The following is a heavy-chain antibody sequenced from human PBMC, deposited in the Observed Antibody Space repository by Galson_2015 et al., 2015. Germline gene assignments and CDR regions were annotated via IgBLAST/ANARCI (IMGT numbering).Heavy chain of an antibody. D-gene: IGHD3-22*01. V-gene: IGHV4-39*01. J-gene: IGHJ4*02. Sequence: SETLSLTCTVSGGSISSSSYYWGRIRQPPGKGLEWIGSIYYSGSTYYNPSLKSRVTISVDTSKNQFSLKLSSVTAADTAVYYCARLTYYYDSSGYYYLYYFDYWGQGTLVTVSS. CDR1: GGSISSSSYY. CDR3: ARLTYYYDSSGYYYLYYFDY. CDR2: IYYSGST.